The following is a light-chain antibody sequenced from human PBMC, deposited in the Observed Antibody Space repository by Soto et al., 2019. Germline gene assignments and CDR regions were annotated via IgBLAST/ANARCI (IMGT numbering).Light chain of an antibody. J-gene: IGKJ1*01. Sequence: DIVMTQSPDSLAVSLAERATINCKSSQRVLYSSNNTNYLAWYQQKPGQPPKLLIYWASTRESGIPDRFSGSGSGTDFTLTISSLQAEDVAVYYCQQYYSTPPWTFGQGTKVEIK. CDR3: QQYYSTPPWT. CDR2: WAS. CDR1: QRVLYSSNNTNY. V-gene: IGKV4-1*01.